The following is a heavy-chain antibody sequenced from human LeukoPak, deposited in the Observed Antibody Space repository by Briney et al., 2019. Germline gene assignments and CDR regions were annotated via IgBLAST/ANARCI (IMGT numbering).Heavy chain of an antibody. CDR2: MNPNSGGT. V-gene: IGHV1-2*02. CDR3: ARHQSYSSSRSLLSDY. CDR1: GYTFTGYY. J-gene: IGHJ4*02. D-gene: IGHD6-13*01. Sequence: GASVKVSCKASGYTFTGYYMHWVRQAPGQGLEWMGGMNPNSGGTNYAQKLQGRVTMTRDTSISTAYMELSRLRSDDTAMYYCARHQSYSSSRSLLSDYWGQGTLVTVSS.